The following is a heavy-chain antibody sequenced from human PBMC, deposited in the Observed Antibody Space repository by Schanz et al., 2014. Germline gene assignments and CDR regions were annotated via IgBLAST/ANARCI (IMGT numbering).Heavy chain of an antibody. Sequence: EVQLLESGGGLVQPGGSLRLSCLASGFAFTNYAMSWVRQAPGKGLEWVGRIKGKTDGGTADYAAPVKGRFSISRDDSQSTLYLQMNSLKIEDTAVYYCATASSPVREAGAGSSFHLWGQGTLVTVSP. J-gene: IGHJ5*02. CDR1: GFAFTNYA. CDR3: ATASSPVREAGAGSSFHL. V-gene: IGHV3-15*01. D-gene: IGHD6-13*01. CDR2: IKGKTDGGTA.